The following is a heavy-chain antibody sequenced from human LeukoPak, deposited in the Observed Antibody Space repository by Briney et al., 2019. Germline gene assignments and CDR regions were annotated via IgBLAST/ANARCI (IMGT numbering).Heavy chain of an antibody. CDR2: IVPAGTDT. CDR1: GFSFNSYW. J-gene: IGHJ4*02. CDR3: GRFGYVAGIDL. D-gene: IGHD6-19*01. V-gene: IGHV3-7*01. Sequence: GGSLRLSCAASGFSFNSYWMTWVRQPPGRGLEWVANIVPAGTDTYYVDPVKGRFTISRDNAKNLVYLQMNTLRAEDTAVYSCGRFGYVAGIDLWGQGTLVTVSS.